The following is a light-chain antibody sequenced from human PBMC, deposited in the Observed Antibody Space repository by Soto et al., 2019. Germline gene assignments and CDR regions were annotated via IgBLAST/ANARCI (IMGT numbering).Light chain of an antibody. Sequence: EIVLTQSPGTLSLSPGETATLSCRASQSVSSNNLAWYHQKPGQTPRLLIYGASSRATGIPDRFSGSGSGTDFTLTISRLEPEDFAVYYCQQYDNSITFGAGTRLEIE. CDR2: GAS. V-gene: IGKV3-20*01. CDR1: QSVSSNN. CDR3: QQYDNSIT. J-gene: IGKJ5*01.